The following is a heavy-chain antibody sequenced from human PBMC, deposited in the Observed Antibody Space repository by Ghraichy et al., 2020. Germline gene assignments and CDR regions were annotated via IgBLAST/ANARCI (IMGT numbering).Heavy chain of an antibody. CDR2: INHSGST. V-gene: IGHV4-34*01. D-gene: IGHD6-13*01. Sequence: SETLSLTCAVYGGSFSGYYWSWIRQPPGKGLEWIGEINHSGSTNYNPSLKSRVTISVDTSKNQFSLKLSSVTAADTAVYYSARGQKQHLVTQQGSGYYYMDVWGKGTTVTVSS. J-gene: IGHJ6*03. CDR1: GGSFSGYY. CDR3: ARGQKQHLVTQQGSGYYYMDV.